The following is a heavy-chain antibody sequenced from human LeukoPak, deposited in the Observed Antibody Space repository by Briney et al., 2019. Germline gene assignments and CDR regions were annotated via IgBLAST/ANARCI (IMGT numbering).Heavy chain of an antibody. CDR2: INPNSGGT. CDR1: GYTFTVYY. V-gene: IGHV1-2*02. Sequence: ASVKVSCTASGYTFTVYYMHWVRQAPRQGLEWMGWINPNSGGTNYAQKFQGRVTMTRDTSISTAYMELSRLRSDDTAVYYCAREYSGYDGNFDYWGQGTLVTVSS. D-gene: IGHD5-12*01. CDR3: AREYSGYDGNFDY. J-gene: IGHJ4*02.